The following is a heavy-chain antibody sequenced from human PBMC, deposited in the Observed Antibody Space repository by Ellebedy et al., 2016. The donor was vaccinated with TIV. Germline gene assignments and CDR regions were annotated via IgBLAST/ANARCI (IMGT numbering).Heavy chain of an antibody. CDR1: GGSISSGGYY. CDR3: ARHLATNPIDY. J-gene: IGHJ4*02. CDR2: IYYSGST. Sequence: SETLSLTXTVSGGSISSGGYYWSWIRQHPGKGLEWIGYIYYSGSTYYNPSLKSRVTISVDTSKNQFSLKLSSVTAADTAVYYCARHLATNPIDYWGQGTLVTVSS. V-gene: IGHV4-31*03. D-gene: IGHD1-26*01.